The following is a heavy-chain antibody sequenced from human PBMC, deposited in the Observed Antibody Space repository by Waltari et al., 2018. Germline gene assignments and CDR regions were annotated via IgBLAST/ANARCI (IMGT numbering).Heavy chain of an antibody. CDR3: ARGPPTYYYGSGSLDP. D-gene: IGHD3-10*01. Sequence: QVQLQQWGAGLLKPPETLSLTRAGYGGSFSAYYWSWLRQPPGTGREWVGEGQHNGSTKYNPSHKSRGTISVDTAKNQFSLKLGFVTAADAAVDYCARGPPTYYYGSGSLDPWGQGTLVTVSS. CDR1: GGSFSAYY. CDR2: GQHNGST. J-gene: IGHJ5*02. V-gene: IGHV4-34*01.